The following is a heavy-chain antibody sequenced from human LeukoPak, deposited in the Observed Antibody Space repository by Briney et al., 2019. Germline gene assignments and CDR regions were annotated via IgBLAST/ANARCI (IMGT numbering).Heavy chain of an antibody. CDR1: GYTFTSYG. V-gene: IGHV1-18*01. CDR3: ARDGPDIVVVPAAADYYYYMDV. D-gene: IGHD2-2*01. Sequence: ASVKLSCKASGYTFTSYGISWVRQAPGQGLEWMGWITAYNGHTNYAQKLQGRVTMTTDTSTSTAYMELRSLRSDDTAVYYCARDGPDIVVVPAAADYYYYMDVWGKGTTVTVSS. J-gene: IGHJ6*03. CDR2: ITAYNGHT.